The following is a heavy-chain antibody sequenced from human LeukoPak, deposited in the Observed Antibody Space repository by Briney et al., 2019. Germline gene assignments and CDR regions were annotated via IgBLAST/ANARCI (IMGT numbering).Heavy chain of an antibody. CDR3: ARAVVVPAADYYYYGMDV. J-gene: IGHJ6*02. Sequence: GASVTVSCKASGGTFSSYAISWERQAPGQGLEWMGRIIPILGIANYAQKFQGRVTITADKSTSTAYMELSSLRSEDTAVYYCARAVVVPAADYYYYGMDVWGQGTTVTVSS. CDR2: IIPILGIA. CDR1: GGTFSSYA. V-gene: IGHV1-69*04. D-gene: IGHD2-2*01.